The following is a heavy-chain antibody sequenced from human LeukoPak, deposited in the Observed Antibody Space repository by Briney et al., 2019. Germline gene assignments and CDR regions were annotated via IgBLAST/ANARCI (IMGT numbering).Heavy chain of an antibody. CDR2: ISSSGNTI. D-gene: IGHD2-15*01. CDR3: ARDISGGIPNFDC. V-gene: IGHV3-11*01. Sequence: PGGSLRPSCAASGFTFSDYYMSWIRQAPGKGREWVSYISSSGNTIYYADSVKGRFTISRDNAKNSLFLQMNSLRAEDTAVYYCARDISGGIPNFDCWGQGTLVTVSS. J-gene: IGHJ4*02. CDR1: GFTFSDYY.